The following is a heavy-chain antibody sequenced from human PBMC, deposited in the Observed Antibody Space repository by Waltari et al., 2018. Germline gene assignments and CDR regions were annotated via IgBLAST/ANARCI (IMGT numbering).Heavy chain of an antibody. CDR2: IYYSGST. CDR1: VVSISSSISY. D-gene: IGHD6-13*01. Sequence: QLQLQESGPGLVKPSEPLSLTCPVPVVSISSSISYWVWIRQPPGKGLEWIGSIYYSGSTYYNPSLKSRVTISVDTSKNQFSLKLSSVTAADTAVYYCARDLVIAAAGMGYWGQGTLVTVSS. J-gene: IGHJ4*02. V-gene: IGHV4-39*07. CDR3: ARDLVIAAAGMGY.